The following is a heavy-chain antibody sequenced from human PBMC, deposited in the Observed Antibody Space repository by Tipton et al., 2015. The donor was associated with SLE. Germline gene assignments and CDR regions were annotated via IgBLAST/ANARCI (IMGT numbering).Heavy chain of an antibody. CDR1: GGSIRSYY. D-gene: IGHD3-9*01. V-gene: IGHV4-59*01. CDR3: ARGYRYFDWLSSYYFDS. J-gene: IGHJ4*02. CDR2: IYHSGSTNSGST. Sequence: TLSLTCTVSGGSIRSYYWSWIRQTPEKGLEWIASIYHSGSTNSGSTKYNPSLESRVSTSLDTSKNQFSLKLSSVTAADTAVYYCARGYRYFDWLSSYYFDSWGQGALVTVSS.